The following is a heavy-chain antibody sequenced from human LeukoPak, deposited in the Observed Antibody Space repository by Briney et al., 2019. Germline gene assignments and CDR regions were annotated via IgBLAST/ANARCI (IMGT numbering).Heavy chain of an antibody. V-gene: IGHV3-7*01. Sequence: GGSLRLSCAASGFTFSSYWMTWVRQAPGKGLEWVANMNLVGGEKYYVDSVKGRFIISRDNAKNSLFLQMNSLIAEDTAVYYCARDDGFSCYSYWGQGTLVTVSS. J-gene: IGHJ4*02. CDR3: ARDDGFSCYSY. CDR2: MNLVGGEK. D-gene: IGHD3/OR15-3a*01. CDR1: GFTFSSYW.